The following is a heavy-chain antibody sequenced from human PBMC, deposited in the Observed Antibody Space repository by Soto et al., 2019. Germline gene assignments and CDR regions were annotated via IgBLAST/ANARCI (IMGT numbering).Heavy chain of an antibody. CDR1: GGSISTSRSY. J-gene: IGHJ5*02. D-gene: IGHD2-21*01. V-gene: IGHV4-39*01. Sequence: QLQLLESGPGLVKASETLSLTCNVSGGSISTSRSYWAWIRQPPGKGLAWLANIFYSGSTYYNPSLAIRVTVSVDTSKNEFSVKLRSVTAADTAVYYCARQPTTGDTDLWFDPWGQGTLVTVSS. CDR3: ARQPTTGDTDLWFDP. CDR2: IFYSGST.